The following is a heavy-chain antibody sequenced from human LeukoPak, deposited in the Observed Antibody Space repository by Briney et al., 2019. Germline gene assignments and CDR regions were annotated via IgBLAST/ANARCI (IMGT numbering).Heavy chain of an antibody. V-gene: IGHV1-2*04. J-gene: IGHJ4*02. CDR2: INPNSGGT. Sequence: ASVKVSCKASGYTFTVYYMHWVRQAPGQGLEWMGWINPNSGGTNYAQKFQGWVTMTRDTSISTAYMELSRLRSDDTAVYYCAGSYCSSTSCYGYFDYWGQGTLVTVSS. CDR3: AGSYCSSTSCYGYFDY. D-gene: IGHD2-2*01. CDR1: GYTFTVYY.